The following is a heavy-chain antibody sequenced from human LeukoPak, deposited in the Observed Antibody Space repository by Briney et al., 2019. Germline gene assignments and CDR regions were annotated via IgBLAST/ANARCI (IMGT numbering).Heavy chain of an antibody. Sequence: GASVKVSCKASGGTFSSYAISWVRQAPGQGLEWMGRIIPIFGIANYAQKFQGRVTITADKSTSTAYMELSSLRSEDTAVYYCASSTTGEYYYYGMDVWGQGTTVTVSS. CDR3: ASSTTGEYYYYGMDV. V-gene: IGHV1-69*04. D-gene: IGHD7-27*01. CDR1: GGTFSSYA. J-gene: IGHJ6*02. CDR2: IIPIFGIA.